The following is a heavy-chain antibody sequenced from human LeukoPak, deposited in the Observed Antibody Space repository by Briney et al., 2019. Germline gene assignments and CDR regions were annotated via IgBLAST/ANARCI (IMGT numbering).Heavy chain of an antibody. CDR2: IIPIFGTA. Sequence: GASVKVSCKASGGTFSSYAISWVRQAPGQGLEWMGGIIPIFGTANYAQKFQGRVTITTDESTSTAYMELSSLRSEDTAVYYCARDVSSSWYSTHNWFDPWGQGTLVTVSS. D-gene: IGHD6-13*01. CDR1: GGTFSSYA. CDR3: ARDVSSSWYSTHNWFDP. V-gene: IGHV1-69*05. J-gene: IGHJ5*02.